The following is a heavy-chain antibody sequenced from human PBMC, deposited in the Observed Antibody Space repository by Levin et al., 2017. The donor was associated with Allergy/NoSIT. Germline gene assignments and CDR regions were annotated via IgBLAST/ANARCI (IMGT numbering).Heavy chain of an antibody. CDR2: LSSSSHVI. D-gene: IGHD2-15*01. V-gene: IGHV3-11*01. CDR3: AKDVRPGGLAFDS. CDR1: GFAFRDYY. J-gene: IGHJ4*02. Sequence: PGGSLRLSCAASGFAFRDYYMGWIRQTPGKGLECISHLSSSSHVIYYAESVKGRFTISRDNAKNSLYLQMNSLRVEDTAIYYCAKDVRPGGLAFDSWGQGTPVAVSS.